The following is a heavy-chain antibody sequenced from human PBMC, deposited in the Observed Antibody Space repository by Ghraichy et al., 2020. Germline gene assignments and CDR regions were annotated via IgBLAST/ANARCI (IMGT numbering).Heavy chain of an antibody. Sequence: SETLSLTCTVSGGSISSYYWSWIRQPPGKGLEWIGYIYYSGSTNYNPSLKSRVTISVDTSKNQFSLKLSSVTAADTAVYYCARGPDAFDIWGQGTMVTVSS. J-gene: IGHJ3*02. CDR1: GGSISSYY. CDR2: IYYSGST. CDR3: ARGPDAFDI. V-gene: IGHV4-59*01.